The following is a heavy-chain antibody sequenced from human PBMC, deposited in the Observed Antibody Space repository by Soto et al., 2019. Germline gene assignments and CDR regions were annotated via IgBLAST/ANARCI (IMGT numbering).Heavy chain of an antibody. J-gene: IGHJ6*01. CDR1: GFTFSSYG. V-gene: IGHV3-30*18. D-gene: IGHD6-13*01. CDR2: ISYDGSNK. Sequence: QVQLVESGGGVVQPGRSLRLSCAASGFTFSSYGMHWVRQAPGKGLEWVAVISYDGSNKYYADSVKGRFTISRDNSKNTLYLQMNSLRAEDTAVYYCAKDPGQGYSSSWYSPYYYYYGMDVW. CDR3: AKDPGQGYSSSWYSPYYYYYGMDV.